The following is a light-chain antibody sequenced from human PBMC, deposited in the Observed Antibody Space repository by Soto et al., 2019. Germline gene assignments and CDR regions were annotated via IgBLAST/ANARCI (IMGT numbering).Light chain of an antibody. V-gene: IGKV3-11*01. CDR2: GAS. J-gene: IGKJ5*01. Sequence: PGERATLSCRTSQSISTYLTWLQQKPGQAPRLLIYGASNRATGVPVRFSGSGSGTDFTLTISSLEPEDFAVYYCQQRSNWPPITFGQGTRLEFK. CDR1: QSISTY. CDR3: QQRSNWPPIT.